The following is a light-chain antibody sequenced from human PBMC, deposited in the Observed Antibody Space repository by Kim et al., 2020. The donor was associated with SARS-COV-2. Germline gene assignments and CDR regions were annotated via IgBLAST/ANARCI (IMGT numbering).Light chain of an antibody. CDR1: QSVKSN. V-gene: IGKV3-15*01. J-gene: IGKJ5*01. CDR2: GAC. Sequence: GERATLACRASQSVKSNLAWYQQKPGQAPRLRMSGACTRATGVPARFSGSGSGTEFTLTISSLQSEDIAVYYCQQYNDWPPVTFGQGTRLEIK. CDR3: QQYNDWPPVT.